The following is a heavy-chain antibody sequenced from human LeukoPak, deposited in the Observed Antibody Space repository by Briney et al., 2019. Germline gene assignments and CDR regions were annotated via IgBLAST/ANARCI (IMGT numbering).Heavy chain of an antibody. CDR2: FYYSGNT. CDR1: GGSISSSSYY. D-gene: IGHD6-19*01. CDR3: ARTAGVAVAGSRQYFDY. V-gene: IGHV4-39*01. J-gene: IGHJ4*02. Sequence: PSETLSLTCSVSGGSISSSSYYWGWIRQPPGKGLEWIGSFYYSGNTYYNPPLKSRVTISVDTSKNEFSLKLRSVTAADTAVYYCARTAGVAVAGSRQYFDYWGQGTLVTVSS.